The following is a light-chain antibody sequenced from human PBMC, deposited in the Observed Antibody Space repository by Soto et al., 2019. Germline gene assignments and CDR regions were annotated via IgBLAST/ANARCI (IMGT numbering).Light chain of an antibody. CDR2: AAS. V-gene: IGKV1-9*01. CDR3: QQLNDRRFS. CDR1: QGNNSS. Sequence: IQLTQSPSSLSASVGDRVTISCRASQGNNSSVAWYQQKSGKAPKLLIYAASTLQSGVPSRFSGSGSGTDFTLTISSLQPEDFATYYCQQLNDRRFSFGQGTKVDIK. J-gene: IGKJ2*01.